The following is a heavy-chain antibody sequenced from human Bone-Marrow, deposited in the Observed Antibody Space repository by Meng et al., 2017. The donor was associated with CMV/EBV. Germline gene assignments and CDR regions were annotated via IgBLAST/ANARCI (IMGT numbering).Heavy chain of an antibody. CDR3: ARVGYCSSTSCYEDDDAFDI. V-gene: IGHV3-74*01. CDR1: GFTFSTDW. Sequence: GGSLRLSCVASGFTFSTDWMHWVRQAPGKGPVWVARVKGDGSGTNYADFVKGRFTISRDNAKNTVFLQMNSLRAEDTAVYYCARVGYCSSTSCYEDDDAFDIWGQGTMVTVSS. D-gene: IGHD2-2*03. J-gene: IGHJ3*02. CDR2: VKGDGSGT.